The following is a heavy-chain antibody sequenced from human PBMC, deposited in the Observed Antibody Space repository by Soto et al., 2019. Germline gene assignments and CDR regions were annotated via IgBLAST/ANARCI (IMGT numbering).Heavy chain of an antibody. D-gene: IGHD3-3*01. Sequence: ASVKVSCKAFGYTFANYPISWVRQAPGQGLEWMGWISNYNEYTTYAQNFQGRVTMTRDTSTNTAYMELRSLRSNDTAVYFCARPLGGSGDFWFDPWGQGTLVTVSS. CDR3: ARPLGGSGDFWFDP. J-gene: IGHJ5*02. V-gene: IGHV1-18*04. CDR1: GYTFANYP. CDR2: ISNYNEYT.